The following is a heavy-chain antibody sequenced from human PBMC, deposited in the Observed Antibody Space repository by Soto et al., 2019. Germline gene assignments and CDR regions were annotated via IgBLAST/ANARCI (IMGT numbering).Heavy chain of an antibody. CDR2: IYYSGST. V-gene: IGHV4-30-4*01. D-gene: IGHD1-1*01. J-gene: IGHJ4*02. CDR3: ARRYGRAFDY. Sequence: SETLSLTCPVSGVSISSGDYYWSWIRQPPGKGLEWIGYIYYSGSTYYNPSLKSRVTISVDTSKNQFSLKLSSVTAADTAVYYCARRYGRAFDYWGQGTLVTVSS. CDR1: GVSISSGDYY.